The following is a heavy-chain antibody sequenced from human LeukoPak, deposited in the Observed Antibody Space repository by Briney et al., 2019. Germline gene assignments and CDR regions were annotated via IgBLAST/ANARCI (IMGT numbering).Heavy chain of an antibody. D-gene: IGHD5-24*01. CDR3: AKGDGYNYDNWFDP. J-gene: IGHJ5*02. Sequence: PGGSLRLSCAASGFTFSTYALSWVRQAPGKGLEWVSSISGSGGSTYYADSVQGRFTISRDKSKNTLYLHLNSLRAEDTAVYYCAKGDGYNYDNWFDPWGQGTLVTVSS. V-gene: IGHV3-23*01. CDR2: ISGSGGST. CDR1: GFTFSTYA.